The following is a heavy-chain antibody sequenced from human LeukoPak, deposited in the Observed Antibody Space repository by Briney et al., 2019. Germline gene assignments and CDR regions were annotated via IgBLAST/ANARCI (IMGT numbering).Heavy chain of an antibody. D-gene: IGHD1-26*01. CDR1: GGTFSSYA. V-gene: IGHV1-69*13. CDR3: ARVGVGAQNGMDV. Sequence: SVKVSCKASGGTFSSYAISWVRQAPGQGLEWMGGIIPIFGTANYAQKFQGGVTITADESTSTAYMELSSPRSEDTAVYYCARVGVGAQNGMDVWGQGTTVTVSS. J-gene: IGHJ6*02. CDR2: IIPIFGTA.